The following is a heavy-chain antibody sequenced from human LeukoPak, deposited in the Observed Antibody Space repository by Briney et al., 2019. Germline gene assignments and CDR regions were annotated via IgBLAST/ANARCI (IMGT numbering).Heavy chain of an antibody. CDR2: ICPDGTVT. J-gene: IGHJ4*02. V-gene: IGHV3-74*01. CDR1: GFTFSKNW. CDR3: VRDFRSADY. Sequence: GGSLRLSCVASGFTFSKNWMHWVRQAPGKGPMWVSRICPDGTVTNYADSVKARFIISRDNARNTVYLQMNSLRVEDTAVYYCVRDFRSADYWGQGTLVTVSS.